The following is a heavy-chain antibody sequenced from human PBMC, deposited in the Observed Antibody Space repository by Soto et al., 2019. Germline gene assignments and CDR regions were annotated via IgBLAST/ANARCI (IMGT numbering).Heavy chain of an antibody. V-gene: IGHV4-39*01. CDR2: IYNNGNT. CDR1: GYSISTTFYY. CDR3: AGHAPSFDY. J-gene: IGHJ4*02. Sequence: QPQLQESGPGLVKPSETLSLTCTVSGYSISTTFYYWGWIRQPPGKGPEWIGDIYNNGNTYYNPSLRSRAAISIDTSKNQFSLKLSFVTAADTALYYCAGHAPSFDYWSQGTLVTVSS.